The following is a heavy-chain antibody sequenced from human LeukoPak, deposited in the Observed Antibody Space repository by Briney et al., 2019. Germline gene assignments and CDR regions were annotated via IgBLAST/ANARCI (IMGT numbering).Heavy chain of an antibody. CDR1: GFTFSSYG. D-gene: IGHD3-10*01. CDR2: IWYDGSNK. Sequence: PGGSLRLSCAASGFTFSSYGTHGVRQAPGKGLEWVASIWYDGSNKYNADSVKGRFTISRDNSKNTLYLQMRCLRADDTAVYYCAKAFSRILTPVRGYYYMDVWGKGPTVTVSS. V-gene: IGHV3-30*02. J-gene: IGHJ6*03. CDR3: AKAFSRILTPVRGYYYMDV.